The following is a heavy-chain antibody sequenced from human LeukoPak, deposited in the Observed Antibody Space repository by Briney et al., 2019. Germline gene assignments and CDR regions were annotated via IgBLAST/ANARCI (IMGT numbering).Heavy chain of an antibody. CDR1: GFTFSSYG. V-gene: IGHV3-30*02. CDR2: IRYDGSNK. D-gene: IGHD2-2*01. Sequence: GGSLRLSCAASGFTFSSYGMYWVRQAPGKGLEWVAFIRYDGSNKHYADSVKGRFTISRDNSKNTVYLQMNSLRAEDTAVYYCAKGQDIVVVLAFMDVWGKGTTVTVSS. J-gene: IGHJ6*03. CDR3: AKGQDIVVVLAFMDV.